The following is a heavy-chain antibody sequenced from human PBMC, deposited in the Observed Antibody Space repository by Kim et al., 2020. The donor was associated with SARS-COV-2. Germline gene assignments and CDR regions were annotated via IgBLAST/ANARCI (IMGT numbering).Heavy chain of an antibody. Sequence: GGSLRLSCVASGFTFSNYGMTWVRQAPGGGLEWVSGITGSGDITAYADSVKGRFTISRDHSKNTLYLQMSSLRAEDTSIYYCANPRQPDYWGQGTLVTVS. D-gene: IGHD6-13*01. V-gene: IGHV3-23*01. CDR3: ANPRQPDY. J-gene: IGHJ4*02. CDR2: ITGSGDIT. CDR1: GFTFSNYG.